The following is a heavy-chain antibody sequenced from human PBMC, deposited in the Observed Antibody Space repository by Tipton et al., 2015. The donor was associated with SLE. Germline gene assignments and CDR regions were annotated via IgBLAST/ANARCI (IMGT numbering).Heavy chain of an antibody. J-gene: IGHJ4*02. Sequence: GLVKPSEILSLTCTVSGGSITSDYWSWIRQPPGEGLQWIGYIYHSGSTNYNPSLKSRVTMSVDTSKNQFALKVSSVTAADTAIYYCARFPTYHFDLWGQGTLVTVSS. D-gene: IGHD2-2*01. V-gene: IGHV4-59*08. CDR3: ARFPTYHFDL. CDR1: GGSITSDY. CDR2: IYHSGST.